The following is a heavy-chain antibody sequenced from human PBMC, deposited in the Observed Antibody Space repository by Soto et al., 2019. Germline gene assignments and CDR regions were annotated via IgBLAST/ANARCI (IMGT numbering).Heavy chain of an antibody. J-gene: IGHJ3*02. CDR3: AKDSPIGQQLALDAFDI. Sequence: EVQLLESGGGLVQPGGFLRLSCAASGFTFSSYAMSWVRQAPGKGLEWVSVISGSGGSTYYADSVKGRFTISRDNSRNTLYLQMNSLSGEDTAVYYCAKDSPIGQQLALDAFDIWGQGTMVTVSS. V-gene: IGHV3-23*01. CDR2: ISGSGGST. D-gene: IGHD6-13*01. CDR1: GFTFSSYA.